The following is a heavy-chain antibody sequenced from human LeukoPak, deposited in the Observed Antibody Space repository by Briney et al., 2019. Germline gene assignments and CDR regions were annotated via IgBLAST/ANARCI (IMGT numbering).Heavy chain of an antibody. D-gene: IGHD2-21*02. CDR1: GGSFSGCY. Sequence: PSETLSLTCAVYGGSFSGCYWSWIRQPPGKGLEWIGEINHSGSTYYNPSLKSRVTISVDTSKNQFSLKLSSVTAADTAVYYCATSRTANFDYWGQGTLVTVSS. CDR3: ATSRTANFDY. CDR2: INHSGST. J-gene: IGHJ4*02. V-gene: IGHV4-34*01.